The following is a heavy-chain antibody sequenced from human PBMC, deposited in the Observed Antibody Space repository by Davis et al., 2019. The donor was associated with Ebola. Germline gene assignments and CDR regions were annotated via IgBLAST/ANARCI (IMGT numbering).Heavy chain of an antibody. CDR3: AREGQFLNGNAFDI. Sequence: ASVKVSCKASGYTFTNYGIAWVRQAPGQGLEWVGWISTYNNDNTKYAEKFQDRVSMTTDTSTSTVYMELRSLRSDDTAVYYCAREGQFLNGNAFDIWGQGTMVTVSS. CDR1: GYTFTNYG. D-gene: IGHD1-1*01. J-gene: IGHJ3*02. V-gene: IGHV1-18*01. CDR2: ISTYNNDNT.